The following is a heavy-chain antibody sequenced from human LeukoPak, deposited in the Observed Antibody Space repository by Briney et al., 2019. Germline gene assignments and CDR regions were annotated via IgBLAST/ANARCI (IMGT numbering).Heavy chain of an antibody. J-gene: IGHJ6*03. Sequence: SVKVSCKASGGTFSSYAISWVRQAPGQGLEWMGWIIPIFGTANYAQKFQGRVTITTDESTSTAYMELSSLRSEDTAVYYCARGGLILRYFVDYYYYYMDVWGKGTTVTVSS. CDR2: IIPIFGTA. V-gene: IGHV1-69*05. D-gene: IGHD3-9*01. CDR1: GGTFSSYA. CDR3: ARGGLILRYFVDYYYYYMDV.